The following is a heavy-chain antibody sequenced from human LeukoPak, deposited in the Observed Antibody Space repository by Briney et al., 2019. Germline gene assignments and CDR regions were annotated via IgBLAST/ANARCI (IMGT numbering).Heavy chain of an antibody. CDR2: IYDGDIT. CDR3: AKVAPSGTYFDS. J-gene: IGHJ4*02. Sequence: GGSLRLSCAASGFTVSSQYMSWVRQAPGKGLDWVSVIYDGDITYYADSVKGRFTISRDSSMDTLYLQMNSLRAEDTAVYYCAKVAPSGTYFDSWGQGTLVTVSS. V-gene: IGHV3-66*01. CDR1: GFTVSSQY. D-gene: IGHD6-13*01.